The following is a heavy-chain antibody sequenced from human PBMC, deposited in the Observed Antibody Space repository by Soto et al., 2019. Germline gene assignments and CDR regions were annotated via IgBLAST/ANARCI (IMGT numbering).Heavy chain of an antibody. CDR2: IIPILGIA. Sequence: QVQLVQSGAEVKKPGSSVKVSCKASGGTFSSYTISWVRQAPGQGLEWMGRIIPILGIANYAQKFQGRVTITADKSTSTAYMELSSLRSEDTAVYYCARDGKDTAMVMDGRGPWGQGTLVTVSS. V-gene: IGHV1-69*08. D-gene: IGHD5-18*01. CDR3: ARDGKDTAMVMDGRGP. J-gene: IGHJ5*02. CDR1: GGTFSSYT.